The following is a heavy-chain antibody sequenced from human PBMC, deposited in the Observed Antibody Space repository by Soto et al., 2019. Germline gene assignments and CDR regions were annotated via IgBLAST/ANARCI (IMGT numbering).Heavy chain of an antibody. CDR3: AREGDIVGLDAFDV. D-gene: IGHD2-15*01. V-gene: IGHV1-18*04. CDR2: ISGYNGNT. J-gene: IGHJ3*01. CDR1: GYTFTNYD. Sequence: ASVKVSCKTSGYTFTNYDVDWVRQAPGQGLEWMGWISGYNGNTKYAQKFQGRVTMTTDKSTSTAYTELRSLRSDDTAVYYCAREGDIVGLDAFDVWGQGTMVTVSS.